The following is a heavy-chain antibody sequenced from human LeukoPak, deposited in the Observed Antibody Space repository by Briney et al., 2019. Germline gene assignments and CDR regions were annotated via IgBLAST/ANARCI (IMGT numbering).Heavy chain of an antibody. J-gene: IGHJ4*02. CDR3: ARGEWDLLFDY. D-gene: IGHD1-26*01. CDR2: IYYSGST. CDR1: GGSISSSSYY. V-gene: IGHV4-39*01. Sequence: KTSETLSLTCTVSGGSISSSSYYWGWIRQPPGKGLEWIGSIYYSGSTYYNPSLKSRVTISVDTSKNQFSLKLSSVTAADTAVYYCARGEWDLLFDYWGQGTLVTVSS.